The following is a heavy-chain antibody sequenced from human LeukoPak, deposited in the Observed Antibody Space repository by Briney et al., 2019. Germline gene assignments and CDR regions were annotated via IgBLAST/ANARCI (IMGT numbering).Heavy chain of an antibody. CDR2: IIPIFGTT. CDR3: ARGLELGMDSSSRAYFQH. Sequence: ASVKVSCKASGGTFNSYAISWVRQAPGQGLEWMGGIIPIFGTTNYARKFRGRVTLTADKSTRTAYMELSSLRSEDTAVYYCARGLELGMDSSSRAYFQHWGQGTLVTVSS. V-gene: IGHV1-69*06. J-gene: IGHJ1*01. D-gene: IGHD6-13*01. CDR1: GGTFNSYA.